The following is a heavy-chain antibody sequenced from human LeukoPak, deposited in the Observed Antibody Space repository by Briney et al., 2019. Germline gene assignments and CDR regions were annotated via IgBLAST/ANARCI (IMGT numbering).Heavy chain of an antibody. Sequence: PSETLSLTCAVYGGTFSGYYWSWIRQPPGKGLEWIGEINHSGSTNYNPSLKRRVTISVDTSKNPFSLKLSTMTAADTAMYYCARLVRRQYYYDSGGYSYFDSWGQGTLVTVSS. J-gene: IGHJ4*02. CDR3: ARLVRRQYYYDSGGYSYFDS. V-gene: IGHV4-34*01. CDR1: GGTFSGYY. D-gene: IGHD3-22*01. CDR2: INHSGST.